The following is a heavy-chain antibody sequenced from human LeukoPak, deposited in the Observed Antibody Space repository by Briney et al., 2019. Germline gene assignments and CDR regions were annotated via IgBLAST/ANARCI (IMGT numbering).Heavy chain of an antibody. CDR1: GFTVSSNY. Sequence: PGGSLRLSCAASGFTVSSNYMSWVRQAPGKGLEWVSVIYSGGDTYYADSVKGRFTISRDNSKNTLYLQMNSLRAEDTAVYYCARDGGGGVWYYYMGVWGKGTTVTVSS. D-gene: IGHD2-21*01. J-gene: IGHJ6*03. CDR3: ARDGGGGVWYYYMGV. V-gene: IGHV3-53*01. CDR2: IYSGGDT.